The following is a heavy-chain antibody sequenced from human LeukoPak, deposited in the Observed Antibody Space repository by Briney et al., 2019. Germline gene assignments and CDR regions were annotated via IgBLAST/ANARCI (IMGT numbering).Heavy chain of an antibody. Sequence: PGGSLRLSCAASGFTFSSYSMNWVRQAPGKGLEWVSSISSSGSYTYYADSVKGRFTISRDNAKNSLYLHMNSLRDEDTAMYYCARVSAPGTSGWYFGYWGQGALVTVSS. CDR1: GFTFSSYS. CDR3: ARVSAPGTSGWYFGY. V-gene: IGHV3-21*01. J-gene: IGHJ4*02. CDR2: ISSSGSYT. D-gene: IGHD6-19*01.